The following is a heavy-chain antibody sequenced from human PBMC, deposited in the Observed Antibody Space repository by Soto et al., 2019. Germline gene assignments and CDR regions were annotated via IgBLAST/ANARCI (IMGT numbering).Heavy chain of an antibody. CDR3: ARALLVPAANPEPIWSFDL. J-gene: IGHJ2*01. V-gene: IGHV3-33*01. CDR2: IWYDGSNK. D-gene: IGHD2-2*01. Sequence: QVQLVESGGGVVQPGRSLRLSCAASGFTFSSYGMHWVRQAPGKGLEWVAVIWYDGSNKYYADSVKGRFTISRDNSKNTLYLHMNSLRAEDTAVYYCARALLVPAANPEPIWSFDLWGRGTLVTVSS. CDR1: GFTFSSYG.